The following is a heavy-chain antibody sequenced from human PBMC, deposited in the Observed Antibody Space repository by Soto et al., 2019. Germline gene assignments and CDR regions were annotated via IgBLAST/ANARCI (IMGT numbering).Heavy chain of an antibody. CDR3: ARLGRDGYNYQGPPDY. CDR1: GGSISSYY. D-gene: IGHD5-12*01. V-gene: IGHV4-59*08. CDR2: IYYSGST. J-gene: IGHJ4*02. Sequence: PSETLSLTCTVSGGSISSYYWSWIRQPPGKGLEWIGYIYYSGSTNYNPSLKSRVTISVDTSKNQFSLKLSSVTAADTAVYYCARLGRDGYNYQGPPDYWGQGTLVTVSS.